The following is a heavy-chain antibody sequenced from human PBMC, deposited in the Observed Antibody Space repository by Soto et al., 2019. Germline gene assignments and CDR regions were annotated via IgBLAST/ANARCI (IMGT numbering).Heavy chain of an antibody. CDR3: ANGITGTPIDY. V-gene: IGHV3-30*18. Sequence: QVQLVESGGGVVQPGRSLRLSCAASGFTFSSYGMHWVRQAPGKGLEWVAVISYDGSNKYYADSMKGRFTISRDNSKNTLYRQMNSLRAEDTAVYYCANGITGTPIDYWGQGTLVTVSS. J-gene: IGHJ4*02. CDR2: ISYDGSNK. CDR1: GFTFSSYG. D-gene: IGHD1-20*01.